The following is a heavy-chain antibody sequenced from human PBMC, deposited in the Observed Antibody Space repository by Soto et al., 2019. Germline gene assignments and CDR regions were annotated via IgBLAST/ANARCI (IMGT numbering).Heavy chain of an antibody. CDR1: GGTFSSYA. CDR2: IIPIFGTA. D-gene: IGHD3-22*01. J-gene: IGHJ6*02. V-gene: IGHV1-69*06. CDR3: ARGLAVVNYYYGMDV. Sequence: GASVKVSCKASGGTFSSYAISWVRQAPGQGLELMGGIIPIFGTANYAQKFQGRVTITADKSTSTAYMELSSLRSEDTAVYYCARGLAVVNYYYGMDVWGQGTTVTVSS.